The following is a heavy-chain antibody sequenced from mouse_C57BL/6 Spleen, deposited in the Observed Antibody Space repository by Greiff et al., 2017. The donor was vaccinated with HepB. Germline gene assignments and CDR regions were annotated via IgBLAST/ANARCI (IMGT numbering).Heavy chain of an antibody. D-gene: IGHD2-4*01. V-gene: IGHV3-6*01. CDR1: GYSITSGYY. CDR2: ISYDGSN. J-gene: IGHJ4*01. Sequence: EVKLQESGPGLVKPSQSLSLTCSVTGYSITSGYYWNWIRQFPGNKLEWMGYISYDGSNNYNPSLKNRISITRDTSKNQFFLKLNSVTTEDTATYYCARDGGLRQSYYAMDYWGQGTSVTVSS. CDR3: ARDGGLRQSYYAMDY.